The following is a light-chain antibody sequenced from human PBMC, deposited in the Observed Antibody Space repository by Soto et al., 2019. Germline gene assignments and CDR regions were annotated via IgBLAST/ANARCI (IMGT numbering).Light chain of an antibody. CDR1: SSDVGGYNY. J-gene: IGLJ2*01. V-gene: IGLV2-14*01. Sequence: QSALTQPASVSGSPGQSITISCTGTSSDVGGYNYVSWYQQHPGKAPKLMIYDVSNRPSGVSNRFSGSKSGNTASLTISGLQAEEEADYYCSSDTSSSTLVFGGGTKLTVL. CDR2: DVS. CDR3: SSDTSSSTLV.